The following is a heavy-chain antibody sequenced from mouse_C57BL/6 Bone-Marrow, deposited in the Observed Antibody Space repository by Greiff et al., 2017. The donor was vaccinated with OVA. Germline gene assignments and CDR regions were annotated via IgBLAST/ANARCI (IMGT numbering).Heavy chain of an antibody. Sequence: QVQLQQPGAELVKPGASVKMSCKASGYAFSSSWMNWVKQRPGKGLEWIGRIYPGDGDTNYNGKFKGKATLTADKSSSTAYMQLSSLTSEDSAVYFCARLGIYDGYFDYWGQGTTLTVSS. CDR2: IYPGDGDT. D-gene: IGHD2-3*01. CDR1: GYAFSSSW. J-gene: IGHJ2*01. CDR3: ARLGIYDGYFDY. V-gene: IGHV1-82*01.